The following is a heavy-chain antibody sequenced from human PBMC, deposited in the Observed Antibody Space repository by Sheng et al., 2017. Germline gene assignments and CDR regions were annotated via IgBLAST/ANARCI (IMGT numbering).Heavy chain of an antibody. CDR2: SSFDDRNK. Sequence: QVQLVESGGGVVPPGRSLTLSCAASGFTLSSYAMHWFRQAPGKGLEWVAVSSFDDRNKFYAQAVEGRFTISRDNSKNTLTLHMNSLRPEDTAIYYCVGREWDFDHWGQGTLVTVSS. V-gene: IGHV3-30*04. CDR3: VGREWDFDH. J-gene: IGHJ4*02. CDR1: GFTLSSYA. D-gene: IGHD3-10*01.